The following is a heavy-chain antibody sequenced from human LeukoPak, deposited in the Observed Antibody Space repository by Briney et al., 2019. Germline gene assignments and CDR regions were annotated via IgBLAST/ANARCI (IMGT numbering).Heavy chain of an antibody. CDR3: VREEGITGTFYWYFDL. CDR2: INQDGSEK. D-gene: IGHD1-7*01. V-gene: IGHV3-7*01. Sequence: PGGSLRLSCVASGFTFSRYWMSWVRQAPGKGLEWVANINQDGSEKDYLDSVKGRFTISRDNTKNYLYLQVNSLRAEDTALYYCVREEGITGTFYWYFDLWGRGTLVTVSS. J-gene: IGHJ2*01. CDR1: GFTFSRYW.